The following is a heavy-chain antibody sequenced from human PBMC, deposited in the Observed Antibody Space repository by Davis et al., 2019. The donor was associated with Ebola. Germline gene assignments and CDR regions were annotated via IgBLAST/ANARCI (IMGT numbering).Heavy chain of an antibody. CDR1: GFTFSSYG. Sequence: GGSLRLSCAASGFTFSSYGMSWVRQAPGKGLEWVSGINGFNGYTYYADSVKGRFTISRDNSRNTVYLEMNTLRVEDTAIYYCAKLMADPHFYYGMDVWGQGTTVTVS. CDR3: AKLMADPHFYYGMDV. CDR2: INGFNGYT. D-gene: IGHD5-24*01. J-gene: IGHJ6*02. V-gene: IGHV3-23*01.